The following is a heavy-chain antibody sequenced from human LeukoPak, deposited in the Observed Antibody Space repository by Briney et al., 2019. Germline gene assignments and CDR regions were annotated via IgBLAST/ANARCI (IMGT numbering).Heavy chain of an antibody. Sequence: GGSLRLSCAASGFTFSSYAMHWVRQAPGKGLEWVAVISYDGSNKYYADSVKGRFTISRDNSKNTLYLQMNSLRAEDTAVYYCAREMPGYWGQGTLVTVSS. CDR1: GFTFSSYA. CDR2: ISYDGSNK. V-gene: IGHV3-30*04. CDR3: AREMPGY. J-gene: IGHJ4*02. D-gene: IGHD2-2*01.